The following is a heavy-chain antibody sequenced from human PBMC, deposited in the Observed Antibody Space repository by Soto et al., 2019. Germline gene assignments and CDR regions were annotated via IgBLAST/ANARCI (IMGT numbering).Heavy chain of an antibody. J-gene: IGHJ4*02. Sequence: PSETLSLTCTVSGGSISSYYWSWIRQPPGKGLEWIGYIYYSGSTNYNPSLKSRVTISVDTSKNQFSLKLSSVTAADTAVYYCARLESYDILTGYYSGPDYWGQGTLVTSPQ. CDR2: IYYSGST. V-gene: IGHV4-59*08. CDR1: GGSISSYY. D-gene: IGHD3-9*01. CDR3: ARLESYDILTGYYSGPDY.